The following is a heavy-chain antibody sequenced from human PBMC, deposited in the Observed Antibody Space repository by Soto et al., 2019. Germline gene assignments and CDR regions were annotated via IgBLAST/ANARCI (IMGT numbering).Heavy chain of an antibody. CDR1: GFTFSSYA. CDR3: VCSSRGPSGFDY. CDR2: ISGSGGST. V-gene: IGHV3-23*01. D-gene: IGHD6-6*01. Sequence: GGSLRLSCAASGFTFSSYAMSWVRQAPGKGLEWVSAISGSGGSTYYADSVKGRFTISRANSKNTLYLQMNSLRAEDTAVYYCVCSSRGPSGFDYWGQGTLVTVSS. J-gene: IGHJ4*02.